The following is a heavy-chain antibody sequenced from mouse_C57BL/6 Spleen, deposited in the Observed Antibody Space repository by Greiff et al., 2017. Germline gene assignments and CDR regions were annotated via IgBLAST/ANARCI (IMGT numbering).Heavy chain of an antibody. CDR1: GYTFTSYG. D-gene: IGHD2-4*01. Sequence: QVQLKQSGAELARPGASVKLSCKASGYTFTSYGISWVKQRTGQGLEWIGEIYPRSGNTYYNEKFKGKATLTADKSSSTAYMELRSLTSEDSAVYFCAIYYDYDEGESFDYWGQGTTLTVSS. J-gene: IGHJ2*01. CDR3: AIYYDYDEGESFDY. V-gene: IGHV1-81*01. CDR2: IYPRSGNT.